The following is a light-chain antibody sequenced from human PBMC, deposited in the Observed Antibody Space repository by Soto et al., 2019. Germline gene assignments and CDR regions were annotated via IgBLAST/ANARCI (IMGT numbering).Light chain of an antibody. CDR3: QQYDNSIT. Sequence: EIVLTQSPDTLSLSPGERATLSCRASQSVSSSYLAWYQHKPGQAPRLLIYGASTRATGVPDRFSGSGSGTDFTLTISRLEPEDSAVFYCQQYDNSITFGQGTRLEIE. CDR2: GAS. CDR1: QSVSSSY. J-gene: IGKJ5*01. V-gene: IGKV3-20*01.